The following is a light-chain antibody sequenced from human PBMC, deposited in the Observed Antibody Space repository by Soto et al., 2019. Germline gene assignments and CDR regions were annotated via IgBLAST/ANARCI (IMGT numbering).Light chain of an antibody. CDR2: DAS. CDR1: QTVRNNY. Sequence: EFVLTQSPGTLSLSPGEIATLSCRSSQTVRNNYLAWYQQKPGQAPRLLIYDASNRATGIPARFSGSGSGTDFTLTISSLEPEDFAVYYCQQRSNWPLTFGQGTRLEIK. CDR3: QQRSNWPLT. J-gene: IGKJ5*01. V-gene: IGKV3-11*01.